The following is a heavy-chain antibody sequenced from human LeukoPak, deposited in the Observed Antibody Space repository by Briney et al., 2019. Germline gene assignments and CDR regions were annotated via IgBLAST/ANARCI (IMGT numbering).Heavy chain of an antibody. CDR2: INHSGST. CDR3: ATLGFDP. CDR1: GFTFSSYG. J-gene: IGHJ5*02. Sequence: GSLRLSCAPSGFTFSSYGMHWVRQAPGKGLEWIGEINHSGSTNYSPSLKSRVTISADTSKNQFSLKMSSVTAADTAVYYCATLGFDPWGQGTLVTVSS. V-gene: IGHV4-34*08.